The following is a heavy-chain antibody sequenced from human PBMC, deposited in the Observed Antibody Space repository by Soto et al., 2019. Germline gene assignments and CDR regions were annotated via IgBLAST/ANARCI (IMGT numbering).Heavy chain of an antibody. Sequence: QVQLVQSGGEVKQPGASVKVSCKASGYSFISYGISWVRQAPGQGLEWMGWISGYNGNTKYAQKLQGRVTMTTDTSTRTVYMELRSLRSDDTAVYYCARDQCTLDHSRCGYGDWGQGTLVTVSS. J-gene: IGHJ4*02. CDR3: ARDQCTLDHSRCGYGD. V-gene: IGHV1-18*04. D-gene: IGHD6-19*01. CDR1: GYSFISYG. CDR2: ISGYNGNT.